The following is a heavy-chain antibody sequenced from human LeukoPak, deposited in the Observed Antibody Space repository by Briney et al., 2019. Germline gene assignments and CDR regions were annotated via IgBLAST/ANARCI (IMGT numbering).Heavy chain of an antibody. CDR1: GGSFRGYY. D-gene: IGHD1-26*01. V-gene: IGHV4-34*01. CDR2: INHSGRT. CDR3: ARGYSASLSGYYFDH. Sequence: EPSETLSLTCAVYGGSFRGYYWSWIRQPPGKGLEWIGEINHSGRTNYNPSLKSRVTTSVDTSKNQISLKLRSVTAADTAVYYCARGYSASLSGYYFDHWGQGSLVTVSS. J-gene: IGHJ4*02.